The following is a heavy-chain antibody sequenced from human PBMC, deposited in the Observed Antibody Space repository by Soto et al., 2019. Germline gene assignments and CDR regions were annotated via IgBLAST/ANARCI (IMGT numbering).Heavy chain of an antibody. J-gene: IGHJ4*02. CDR2: ISGSGGST. D-gene: IGHD4-17*01. Sequence: GGSLRLSCAASGFTFSSYAMSWVRQAPGKGLEWVSAISGSGGSTYYADSVKGRFTISRDNSKNTLYLQMNSLRAEDTAVYYCAKESLGYYGPVGREYFDYWGQGTLVTVSS. CDR3: AKESLGYYGPVGREYFDY. V-gene: IGHV3-23*01. CDR1: GFTFSSYA.